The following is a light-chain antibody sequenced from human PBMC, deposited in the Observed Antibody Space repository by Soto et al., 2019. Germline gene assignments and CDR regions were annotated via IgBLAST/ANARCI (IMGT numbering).Light chain of an antibody. CDR1: QSTSNW. CDR2: KAS. CDR3: QQYNSYSLA. J-gene: IGKJ1*01. V-gene: IGKV1-5*03. Sequence: IKMTQSPSTLSASVGDSANITCLSSQSTSNWVAWYQQKRGKAPQLLIFKASNLDHGVPSRFSGSGSGTEFTLTITSLQPDDFATYYCQQYNSYSLAFGQGTKVDIK.